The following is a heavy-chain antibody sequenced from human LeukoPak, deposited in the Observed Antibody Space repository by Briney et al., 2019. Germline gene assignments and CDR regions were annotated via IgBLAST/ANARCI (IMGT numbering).Heavy chain of an antibody. J-gene: IGHJ4*02. CDR3: AINPGTDSSGYCYVEDY. D-gene: IGHD3-22*01. CDR2: IYPGDSDT. CDR1: GYSFTSYW. Sequence: GESLKISCKGSGYSFTSYWIGWVRQMPGKGLEWMGIIYPGDSDTRYSPSFQGQVTISADKSISTAYLQWSSLKASDTAMYYCAINPGTDSSGYCYVEDYWGQGTLVTVSS. V-gene: IGHV5-51*01.